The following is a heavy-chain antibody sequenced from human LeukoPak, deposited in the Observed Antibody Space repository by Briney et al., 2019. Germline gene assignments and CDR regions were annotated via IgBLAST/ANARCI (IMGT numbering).Heavy chain of an antibody. Sequence: GGSLRLSCAASGFTFSSYRMSWVRQAPGKGLEWVANIKQDGSEKYYVDSVKGRFTISRDNAKNSLYLQMNSLRAEDTAVYYCARDGRYCSSTSCYYYYYYYMDVWGKGTTVTVSS. CDR1: GFTFSSYR. CDR3: ARDGRYCSSTSCYYYYYYYMDV. V-gene: IGHV3-7*01. CDR2: IKQDGSEK. J-gene: IGHJ6*03. D-gene: IGHD2-2*01.